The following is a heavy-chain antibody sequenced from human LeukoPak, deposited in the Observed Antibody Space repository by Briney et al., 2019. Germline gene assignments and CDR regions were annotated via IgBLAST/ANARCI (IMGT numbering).Heavy chain of an antibody. Sequence: SETLSLTCAIYGASFSGYYWSWIRQPPGKGLEWIGEINHSGSTHYNPSLKSRVTISVDTSKNQFSLKLSSVTAADTAVYYCARDGGSYLHPNWFDPWGQGTLVTVSS. CDR2: INHSGST. J-gene: IGHJ5*02. D-gene: IGHD1-26*01. V-gene: IGHV4-34*01. CDR1: GASFSGYY. CDR3: ARDGGSYLHPNWFDP.